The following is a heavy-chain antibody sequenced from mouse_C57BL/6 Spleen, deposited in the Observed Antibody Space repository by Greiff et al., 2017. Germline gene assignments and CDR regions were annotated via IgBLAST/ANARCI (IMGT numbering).Heavy chain of an antibody. J-gene: IGHJ2*01. CDR1: GYTFSGYW. Sequence: HVQLLQPGTGLVKPGASVKLSCEASGYTFSGYWMHWVQQGPGQGPEWVGYINPCNGDTNYSGKFKGKDTLTVDKSSSTAYMQLSSLTSEDSAVYYCARSGGYDVAVWGPGTTLTVSS. CDR3: ARSGGYDVAV. D-gene: IGHD2-2*01. V-gene: IGHV1-53*01. CDR2: INPCNGDT.